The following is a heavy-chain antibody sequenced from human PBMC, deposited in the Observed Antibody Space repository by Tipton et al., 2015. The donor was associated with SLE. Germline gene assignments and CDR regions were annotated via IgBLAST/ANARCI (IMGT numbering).Heavy chain of an antibody. V-gene: IGHV3-7*01. CDR1: GFTFSNYW. Sequence: LSLTCAGSGFTFSNYWMSWVRQAPGKGLEWVADIKQDGSEKLYVDSVKDRFLISRDNALHSLYLQMNRLRVDDTARYFCVRRWDAFDVWGQGTTVTVSS. CDR3: VRRWDAFDV. J-gene: IGHJ3*01. CDR2: IKQDGSEK.